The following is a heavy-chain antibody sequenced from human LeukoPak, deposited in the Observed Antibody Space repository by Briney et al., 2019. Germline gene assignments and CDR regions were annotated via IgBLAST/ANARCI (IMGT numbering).Heavy chain of an antibody. Sequence: PGGSLRLSCAASGFTFSSYGMHWVRQAPGKGLEWVAVIWYDGRNKYYADPVKGRFTISRDNSKNTLYLQMNSLRAEDTAVYYCARDMEVACTSIDYWGQGTLASVSS. V-gene: IGHV3-33*01. CDR1: GFTFSSYG. CDR3: ARDMEVACTSIDY. CDR2: IWYDGRNK. D-gene: IGHD6-19*01. J-gene: IGHJ4*02.